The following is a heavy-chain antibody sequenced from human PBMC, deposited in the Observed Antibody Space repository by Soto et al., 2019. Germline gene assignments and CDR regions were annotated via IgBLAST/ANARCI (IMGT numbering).Heavy chain of an antibody. CDR3: AKVAGGLGYFDL. Sequence: EVQLLESGGGLARPGGSLRLSCVASGFTFSDYAMTWVRQAPGKGLEWVATISATGGNIEHTDSLKGRFTISRDKSKNTPYLQLNGLTSDDTAVHYCAKVAGGLGYFDLWGRGTLVNVSS. CDR2: ISATGGNI. D-gene: IGHD3-16*01. CDR1: GFTFSDYA. J-gene: IGHJ2*01. V-gene: IGHV3-23*01.